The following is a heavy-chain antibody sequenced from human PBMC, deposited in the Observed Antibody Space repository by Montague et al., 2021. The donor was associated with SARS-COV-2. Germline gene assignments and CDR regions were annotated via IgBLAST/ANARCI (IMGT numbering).Heavy chain of an antibody. V-gene: IGHV4-34*01. CDR3: ARGLAELRYFYWCPYYFDY. D-gene: IGHD3-9*01. CDR2: INYSGST. Sequence: SETLSLTCAVSGGSFSGYYWSWIRQPPGKGLEWIGEINYSGSTNYNPSLKSRDTISVDTSKNQFSLKLSSVTAADTAVYYCARGLAELRYFYWCPYYFDYWGQGTLVTVSS. J-gene: IGHJ4*02. CDR1: GGSFSGYY.